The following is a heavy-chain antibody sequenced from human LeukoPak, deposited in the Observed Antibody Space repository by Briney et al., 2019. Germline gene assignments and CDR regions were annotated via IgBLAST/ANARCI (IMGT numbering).Heavy chain of an antibody. CDR3: ARGPPQSSGWPYQFDY. J-gene: IGHJ4*02. Sequence: GASVKLSCKASGGVFTDYAMNWLRQAPGQGLEYMGGIISIFGSLKISQRFQGRLTLTADESTSTAYLELSSLTSEDTAVYFCARGPPQSSGWPYQFDYWGQGTLVTVSS. D-gene: IGHD6-19*01. CDR1: GGVFTDYA. V-gene: IGHV1-69*13. CDR2: IISIFGSL.